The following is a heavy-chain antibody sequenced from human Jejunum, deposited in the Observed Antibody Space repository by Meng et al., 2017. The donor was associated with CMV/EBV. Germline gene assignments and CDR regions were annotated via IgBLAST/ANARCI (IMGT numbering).Heavy chain of an antibody. D-gene: IGHD2-15*01. CDR1: GFIYSNEA. CDR2: LNGADS. Sequence: SCAASGFIYSNEAMNWRRQAPGKGLEWVASLNGADSHYAESVKGRFTISRDNSKNTLYLQLSSLRVEDTAVYYCARIRSSPGGGDWGQGTQVTVSS. J-gene: IGHJ4*02. V-gene: IGHV3-23*01. CDR3: ARIRSSPGGGD.